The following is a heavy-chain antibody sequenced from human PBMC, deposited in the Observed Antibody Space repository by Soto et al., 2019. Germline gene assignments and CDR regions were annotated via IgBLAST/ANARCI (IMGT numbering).Heavy chain of an antibody. V-gene: IGHV1-18*01. CDR1: GYTFTIYG. CDR2: ISAYNGNT. Sequence: ASVTVSCKASGYTFTIYGIIWVRQAPGQGLEWMGWISAYNGNTNYAQKLQGRVTMTTDTSTSTAYMELRSLRSDDTAVYYCGRGSGSYYNSPFDYWGQGTLVTVSS. CDR3: GRGSGSYYNSPFDY. D-gene: IGHD3-10*01. J-gene: IGHJ4*02.